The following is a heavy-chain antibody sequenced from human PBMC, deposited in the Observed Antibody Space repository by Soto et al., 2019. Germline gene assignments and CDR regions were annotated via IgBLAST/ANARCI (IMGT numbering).Heavy chain of an antibody. V-gene: IGHV4-59*11. Sequence: ETLSLTCTVSGGSISSHYWSWVRQPPGKGLEWIGYLYYTGSTNYNASLKSQVTMSLNTSKNQFSLMLTSVTAADTAVYYCARVGATVTSQALGFDHWGQGILVTVSS. CDR2: LYYTGST. J-gene: IGHJ4*02. D-gene: IGHD4-17*01. CDR3: ARVGATVTSQALGFDH. CDR1: GGSISSHY.